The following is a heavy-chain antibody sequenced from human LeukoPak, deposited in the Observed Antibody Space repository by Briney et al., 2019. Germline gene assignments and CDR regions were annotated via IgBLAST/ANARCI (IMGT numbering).Heavy chain of an antibody. V-gene: IGHV1-69*04. CDR1: GGTFSSYA. D-gene: IGHD4-17*01. CDR2: IIPILGIA. Sequence: GSSVKVSCKASGGTFSSYAISWVRQAPGQGLEWMGRIIPILGIANYAQKFQGRVTITADKSTSTAYMELSSLRSEDTAVYYCARDPCDYGEYCVDVWGQGTTVTVSS. J-gene: IGHJ6*02. CDR3: ARDPCDYGEYCVDV.